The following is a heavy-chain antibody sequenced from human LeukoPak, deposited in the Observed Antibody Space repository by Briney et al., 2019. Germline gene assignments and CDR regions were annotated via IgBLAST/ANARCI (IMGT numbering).Heavy chain of an antibody. J-gene: IGHJ4*02. V-gene: IGHV1-69*13. D-gene: IGHD6-13*01. Sequence: ASVKVSCKASGGTYSSYGISWVRQAPGQGLEWTGGIIPIFGTANYAQKFQGRVTITADESTSTAYMELSSLRSEDTAVYYCAREHSSSWDYYFDYWGQGALVTVSS. CDR2: IIPIFGTA. CDR1: GGTYSSYG. CDR3: AREHSSSWDYYFDY.